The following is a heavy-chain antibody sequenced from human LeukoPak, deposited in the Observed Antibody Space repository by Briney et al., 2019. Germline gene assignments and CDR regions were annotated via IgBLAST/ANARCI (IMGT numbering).Heavy chain of an antibody. CDR2: ISYDGSNK. Sequence: SGGSLRLSCAASGFTFSSYAMHWVRQAPGKGLEWVAVISYDGSNKYYADSVKGRFTISRDNSKNTLYLQMNSLRAEDTAVYYCARGRLAAAGLNDYWGQGTLVTVSS. CDR3: ARGRLAAAGLNDY. CDR1: GFTFSSYA. V-gene: IGHV3-30*04. J-gene: IGHJ4*02. D-gene: IGHD6-13*01.